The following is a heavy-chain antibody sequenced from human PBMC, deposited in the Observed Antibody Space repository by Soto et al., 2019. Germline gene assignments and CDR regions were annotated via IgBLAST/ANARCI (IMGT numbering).Heavy chain of an antibody. V-gene: IGHV4-59*08. CDR1: GGSISSYY. J-gene: IGHJ4*02. D-gene: IGHD6-13*01. CDR2: IYYSGST. Sequence: PSETLSLTCTVSGGSISSYYWSWIRQPPGKGLEWIGYIYYSGSTNYNPSLKSRVTISVDTSKNQFSLKLSSVTAADTAVYYCASSHSSSWYSDYWGQGTLVTGSS. CDR3: ASSHSSSWYSDY.